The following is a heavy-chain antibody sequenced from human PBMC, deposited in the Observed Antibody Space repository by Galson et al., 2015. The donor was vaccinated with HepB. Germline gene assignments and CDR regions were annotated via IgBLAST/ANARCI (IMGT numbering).Heavy chain of an antibody. CDR2: ISGSGGST. J-gene: IGHJ3*02. Sequence: SLRLSCAASGFTFSSYAMSWVRQASGKGLAWVSAISGSGGSTYYADSVKGRFTISRDNSKNTLYLQMNSLRAEDTAVYYCAKDMAVAGTGGAFDIWGQGTMVTVSS. D-gene: IGHD6-19*01. CDR3: AKDMAVAGTGGAFDI. CDR1: GFTFSSYA. V-gene: IGHV3-23*01.